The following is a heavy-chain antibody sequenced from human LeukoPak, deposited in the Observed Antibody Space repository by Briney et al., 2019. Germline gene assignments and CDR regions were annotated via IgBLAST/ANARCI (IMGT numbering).Heavy chain of an antibody. J-gene: IGHJ3*01. CDR3: ARSSYGSSSSV. V-gene: IGHV3-7*03. CDR1: GFTFSGFW. Sequence: GGSLRLSCAVSGFTFSGFWMSWSRQAPGKGLEWVASINSDGSEGYYADVVKGRFTISRDNAKNSLYLQINSLRAEDTAVYYCARSSYGSSSSVWGQGTMVTVSS. D-gene: IGHD6-6*01. CDR2: INSDGSEG.